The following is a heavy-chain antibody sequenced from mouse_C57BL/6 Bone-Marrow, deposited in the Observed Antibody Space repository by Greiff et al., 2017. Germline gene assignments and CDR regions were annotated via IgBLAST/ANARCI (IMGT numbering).Heavy chain of an antibody. CDR2: INPGSGGT. J-gene: IGHJ3*01. CDR1: GYAFTNYL. Sequence: QVQLQQSGAELVRPGTSVKVSCKASGYAFTNYLIEWVKQRPGQGLEWIGVINPGSGGTNYNEKFKGKATLTADKSSSTAYMQLSSLTSEDSVVYFCARLNYGSSYASFAYWGQGTLVTVSA. V-gene: IGHV1-54*01. CDR3: ARLNYGSSYASFAY. D-gene: IGHD1-1*01.